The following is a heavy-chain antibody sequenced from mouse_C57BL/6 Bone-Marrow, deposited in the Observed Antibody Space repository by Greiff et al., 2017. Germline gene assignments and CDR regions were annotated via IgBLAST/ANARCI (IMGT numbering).Heavy chain of an antibody. CDR3: ARSPLLYLGNFAY. Sequence: LVESDAELVKPGASVKISCKVSGYTFTDHTIHWMKQRPEQGLEWIGYIYPRDGRTKYNEKFKGKATLTADKSSSTAYMQLNSLTSEDSAVYFCARSPLLYLGNFAYWGQGTLVTVSA. D-gene: IGHD2-1*01. J-gene: IGHJ3*01. CDR2: IYPRDGRT. CDR1: GYTFTDHT. V-gene: IGHV1-78*01.